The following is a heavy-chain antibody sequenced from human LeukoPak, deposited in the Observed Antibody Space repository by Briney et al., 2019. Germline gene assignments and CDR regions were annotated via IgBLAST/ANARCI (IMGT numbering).Heavy chain of an antibody. J-gene: IGHJ4*02. D-gene: IGHD5-18*01. CDR1: GFPFSSYA. CDR3: ARDSYGADY. V-gene: IGHV3-64D*09. Sequence: GGSLRLSCSASGFPFSSYAMHWVRQAPGKGLEYVSAISDSGGSTYYADSVKGRFTISRDNSKNTLYLQMSSLRAEDTAVYYRARDSYGADYWGQGTLVTVSS. CDR2: ISDSGGST.